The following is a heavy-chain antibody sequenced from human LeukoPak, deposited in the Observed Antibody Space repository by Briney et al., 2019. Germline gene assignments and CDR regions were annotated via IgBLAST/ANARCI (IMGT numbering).Heavy chain of an antibody. CDR3: ATAGGSGSYYPLPDY. Sequence: ASVKVSCKASGYTFTSYGISWVRQAPGQGLEWMGWISAYNGNTIYAQKFQGRVTMTEDTSTDTAYMELSSLRSEDTAVCYCATAGGSGSYYPLPDYWGQGTLVTVSS. CDR1: GYTFTSYG. CDR2: ISAYNGNT. D-gene: IGHD3-10*01. V-gene: IGHV1-18*01. J-gene: IGHJ4*02.